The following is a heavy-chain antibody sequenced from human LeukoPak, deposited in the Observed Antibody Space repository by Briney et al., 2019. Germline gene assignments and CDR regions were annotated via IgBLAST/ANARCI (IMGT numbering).Heavy chain of an antibody. Sequence: SETLPLTCTVSGDSISNYYWTWIRQPPGKGLEWIGYIYTSGSTYYNPSLKSRVTISVDTSKNQFSLKLSSVTAADTAVYYCARGRRYDSSGPYYFDYWGQGTLVTVSS. V-gene: IGHV4-4*09. CDR3: ARGRRYDSSGPYYFDY. CDR2: IYTSGST. J-gene: IGHJ4*02. CDR1: GDSISNYY. D-gene: IGHD3-22*01.